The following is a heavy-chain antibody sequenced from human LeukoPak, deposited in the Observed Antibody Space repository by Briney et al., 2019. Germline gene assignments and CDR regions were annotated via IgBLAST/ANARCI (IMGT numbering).Heavy chain of an antibody. D-gene: IGHD6-25*01. CDR1: GGSISSYY. V-gene: IGHV4-59*08. CDR3: TRQGGGFWYFDL. Sequence: SETLSLTCTVSGGSISSYYWSWIRQPPGKGLEWIGYIYYSGGTNYNPSLKSRVTISVDTSKNQFSLKLSSVTAADTAVYYCTRQGGGFWYFDLWGRGTLVTVSS. CDR2: IYYSGGT. J-gene: IGHJ2*01.